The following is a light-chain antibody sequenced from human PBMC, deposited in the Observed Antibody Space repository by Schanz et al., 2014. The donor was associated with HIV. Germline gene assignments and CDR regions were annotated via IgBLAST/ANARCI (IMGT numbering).Light chain of an antibody. V-gene: IGKV3D-15*01. CDR1: QSVSSY. CDR3: QQYNYWPRT. Sequence: IVLTQSPGTLSLSPGERATLSCRASQSVSSYLAWYQQKPRQAPRLLIYDASNRATGIPARFSGSGSGTEFTLTISSLQSEDFAVYYCQQYNYWPRTFGQGTKVEIK. J-gene: IGKJ1*01. CDR2: DAS.